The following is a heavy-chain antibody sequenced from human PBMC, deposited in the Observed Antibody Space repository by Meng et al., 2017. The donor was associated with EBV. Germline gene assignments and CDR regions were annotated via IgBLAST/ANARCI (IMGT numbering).Heavy chain of an antibody. CDR3: SRDLAGPFDD. CDR1: GFTFSRFW. J-gene: IGHJ4*02. Sequence: EGQRVEAGGGPVRPGGSLRLSCAVSGFTFSRFWMHWVRQVPGKGLVWVARTNEDGGITNYADSVKGRFIISRDNTRNTLYLQMNSLRDEDTAVYFCSRDLAGPFDDWGQGTLVTVFS. V-gene: IGHV3-74*01. CDR2: TNEDGGIT.